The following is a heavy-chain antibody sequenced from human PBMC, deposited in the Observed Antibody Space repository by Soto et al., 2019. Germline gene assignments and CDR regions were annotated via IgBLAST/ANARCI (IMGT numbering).Heavy chain of an antibody. V-gene: IGHV1-18*01. J-gene: IGHJ4*02. CDR2: ISAYNGNT. D-gene: IGHD6-19*01. CDR3: ARVSGWYFLDY. Sequence: ASVKVSCKASGYTFTSYGISWVRQAPGQGLEWMGWISAYNGNTNYAQKFKGRVTMTTDTSTSTAYLELSSLRSEDTAVYYCARVSGWYFLDYWGQGTLVTVSS. CDR1: GYTFTSYG.